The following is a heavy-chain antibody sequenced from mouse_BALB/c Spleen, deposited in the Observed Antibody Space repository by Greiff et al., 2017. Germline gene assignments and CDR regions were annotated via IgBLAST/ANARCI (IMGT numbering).Heavy chain of an antibody. CDR3: ARGGLRQTDY. Sequence: EVQLQQSGPELVKPGASVKISCKASGYSFTGYYMHWVKQSHVKSLEWIGRINPYNGATSYNQNFKDKASLTVDKSSSTAYMELHSLTSEDSAVYYCARGGLRQTDYWGQGTTLTVSS. CDR1: GYSFTGYY. CDR2: INPYNGAT. J-gene: IGHJ2*01. D-gene: IGHD3-2*01. V-gene: IGHV1-31*01.